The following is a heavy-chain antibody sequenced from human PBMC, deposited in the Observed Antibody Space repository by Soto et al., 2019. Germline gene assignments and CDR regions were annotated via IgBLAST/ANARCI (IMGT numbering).Heavy chain of an antibody. Sequence: XTLSLTCTVSGTSISTYEWSWIRQPPGKGLEWIANIHYSGTTNYNPSLASRVTLSVDTSKNQFSLKMTSVTAADRAMYFCSRYNSYAIDYWGRGALVTVSS. V-gene: IGHV4-59*01. CDR2: IHYSGTT. D-gene: IGHD2-2*01. CDR1: GTSISTYE. J-gene: IGHJ4*02. CDR3: SRYNSYAIDY.